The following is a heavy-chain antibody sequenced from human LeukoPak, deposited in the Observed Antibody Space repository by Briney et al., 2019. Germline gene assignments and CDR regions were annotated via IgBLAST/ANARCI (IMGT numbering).Heavy chain of an antibody. D-gene: IGHD2-2*01. J-gene: IGHJ3*02. CDR2: IIPIFGTA. CDR1: GGTFSSYA. V-gene: IGHV1-69*13. Sequence: ASVKVSCKASGGTFSSYAISWVRQAPGQGLEWMGGIIPIFGTANCAQKFQGRITITADESTSTAYMELSSLRSEDTAVYYCARGGLRYCSSTSCYADAFDIWGQGTMVTVSS. CDR3: ARGGLRYCSSTSCYADAFDI.